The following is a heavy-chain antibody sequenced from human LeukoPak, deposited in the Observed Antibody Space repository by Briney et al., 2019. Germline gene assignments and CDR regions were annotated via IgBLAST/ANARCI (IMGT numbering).Heavy chain of an antibody. D-gene: IGHD2-21*02. CDR2: IWYDGTNK. J-gene: IGHJ2*01. V-gene: IGHV3-33*01. Sequence: GGSLRLSCVASGFTFSNYGMHWVRQAPGKGLEWVAVIWYDGTNKYYVDSVKGRFTISRDNYKNTLYLQMDGLRVEDTAVYYCARGPCGGDCFSYWYFDLWGRGTLVTVSS. CDR1: GFTFSNYG. CDR3: ARGPCGGDCFSYWYFDL.